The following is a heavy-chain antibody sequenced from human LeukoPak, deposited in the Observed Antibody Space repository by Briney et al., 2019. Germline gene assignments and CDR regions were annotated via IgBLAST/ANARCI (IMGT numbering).Heavy chain of an antibody. CDR3: AREVVAAAGTVDY. D-gene: IGHD2-15*01. V-gene: IGHV4-59*01. CDR2: IYYTGST. CDR1: GGSISNYY. Sequence: PSETLSLTCTVSGGSISNYYWNWIRQPPGKGLEWIGYIYYTGSTNYNPSLKSRVTMSVDTSKNQFSLNLRSVTPEDTAVYYCAREVVAAAGTVDYWGQGTLVTVSS. J-gene: IGHJ4*02.